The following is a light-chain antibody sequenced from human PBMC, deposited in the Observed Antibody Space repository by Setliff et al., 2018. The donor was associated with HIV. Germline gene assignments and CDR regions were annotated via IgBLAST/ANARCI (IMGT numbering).Light chain of an antibody. J-gene: IGLJ1*01. CDR2: YDP. Sequence: SYELTQPPSVSLAPGETARITCGGNNIGSKSVHWYQQKSGQAPVLVIFYDPDRLSGIPERFSGSSSGNTATLTISRVDAGDEADYYCQVWDSATDHYFFGAGTKVTVL. CDR3: QVWDSATDHYF. V-gene: IGLV3-21*04. CDR1: NIGSKS.